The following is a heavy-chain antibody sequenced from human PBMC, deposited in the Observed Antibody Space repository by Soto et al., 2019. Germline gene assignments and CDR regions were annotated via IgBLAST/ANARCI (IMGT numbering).Heavy chain of an antibody. Sequence: EVQLVASGGGLVQHGGSLRLSCTTSGFTVSSSEMNWVRQAPGTGLEWVSYINEDGTTFYADSVKGRFTISRDSAENSLFLQMSSLRADDTSVYYWSRDKGERVAYGMDVWGQGTTVSVSS. CDR3: SRDKGERVAYGMDV. CDR1: GFTVSSSE. D-gene: IGHD3-16*01. CDR2: INEDGTT. J-gene: IGHJ6*02. V-gene: IGHV3-48*03.